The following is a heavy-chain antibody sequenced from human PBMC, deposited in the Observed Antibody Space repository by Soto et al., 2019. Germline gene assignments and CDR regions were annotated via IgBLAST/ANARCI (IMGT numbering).Heavy chain of an antibody. Sequence: ASVKVSCKASGGTFSSYAISWVRQAPGQGLEWMGGIIPIFGTANYAQKFQGRVTITADESTSTAYMELSSLRSEDTAVYYCASSSNYFDWLLVPLDPWGQGTLVTVSS. J-gene: IGHJ5*02. CDR2: IIPIFGTA. CDR3: ASSSNYFDWLLVPLDP. CDR1: GGTFSSYA. V-gene: IGHV1-69*13. D-gene: IGHD3-9*01.